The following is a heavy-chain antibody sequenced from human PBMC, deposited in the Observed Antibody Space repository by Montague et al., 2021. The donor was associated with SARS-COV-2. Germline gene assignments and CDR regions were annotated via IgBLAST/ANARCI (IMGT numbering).Heavy chain of an antibody. Sequence: PALVKPTQTLTLTCTFSEFSLSTSGMCVSWIRQPPGKALEWLALXXWDDDKYYSTSLKTRLTTSKDTSKNQVVLTMTNMDPVDTATYYCARIWGATRRDAFDIWGQGTMVTVSS. CDR1: EFSLSTSGMC. V-gene: IGHV2-70*01. CDR3: ARIWGATRRDAFDI. CDR2: XXWDDDK. D-gene: IGHD1-26*01. J-gene: IGHJ3*02.